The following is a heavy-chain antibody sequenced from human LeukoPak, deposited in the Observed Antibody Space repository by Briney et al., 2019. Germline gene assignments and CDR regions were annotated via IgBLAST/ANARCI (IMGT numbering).Heavy chain of an antibody. Sequence: ASVKVSCKASGYTFTGYYMYWVRQAPGQGLEWMGWINPNSGGTNYAQKFQGRVTMTRDTSISTAYMELRSLRSDDTAVYYCARGLQETLAWLRAFSAFDIWGQGTMVTVSS. CDR2: INPNSGGT. D-gene: IGHD5-24*01. CDR3: ARGLQETLAWLRAFSAFDI. CDR1: GYTFTGYY. J-gene: IGHJ3*02. V-gene: IGHV1-2*02.